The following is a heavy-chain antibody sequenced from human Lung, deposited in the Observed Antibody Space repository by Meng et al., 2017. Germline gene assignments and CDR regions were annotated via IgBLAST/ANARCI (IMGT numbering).Heavy chain of an antibody. CDR2: INTDESST. Sequence: EVQRVKSGGGLVQPGGSLRLPCAVSGFTFSTYCMHWARQAPGKGLVWVSHINTDESSTNYADSVKGRFTISRDNAKNTLYLQMNSLRAEDTAVYYCGRSDGYIRDWGQGTLVTVSS. J-gene: IGHJ4*02. D-gene: IGHD5-24*01. CDR1: GFTFSTYC. CDR3: GRSDGYIRD. V-gene: IGHV3-74*01.